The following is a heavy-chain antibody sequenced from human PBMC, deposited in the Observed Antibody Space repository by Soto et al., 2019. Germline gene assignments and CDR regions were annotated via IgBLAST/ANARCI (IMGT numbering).Heavy chain of an antibody. CDR3: TRERGSGYDWDAH. V-gene: IGHV3-23*01. CDR2: ISGSGGST. CDR1: GFTFSSYA. D-gene: IGHD5-12*01. Sequence: GGSLRLSCAASGFTFSSYAMSWVRQAPGKGLEWVSAISGSGGSTYYADSVKGRFTISRDNSKNTLYLQMNSLRDDDSAVYHCTRERGSGYDWDAHWGQGTLVTVSS. J-gene: IGHJ4*02.